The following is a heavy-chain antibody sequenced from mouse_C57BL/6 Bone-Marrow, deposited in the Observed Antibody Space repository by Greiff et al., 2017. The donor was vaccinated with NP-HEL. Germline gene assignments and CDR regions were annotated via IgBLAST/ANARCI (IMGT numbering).Heavy chain of an antibody. CDR1: GYTFTDYN. V-gene: IGHV1-18*01. Sequence: VQLQQSGPELVKPGASVKIPCKASGYTFTDYNMDWVKQSHGKSLEWIGDINPNNGGTIYNQKFKGKATLTVDKSSSTAYMELRSLTSEDTAVYYCARRFITTVVAFDYWGQGTTLTVSS. CDR2: INPNNGGT. D-gene: IGHD1-1*01. CDR3: ARRFITTVVAFDY. J-gene: IGHJ2*01.